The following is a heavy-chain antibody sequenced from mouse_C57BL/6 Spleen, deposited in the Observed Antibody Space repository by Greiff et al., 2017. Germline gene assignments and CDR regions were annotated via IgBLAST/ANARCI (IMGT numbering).Heavy chain of an antibody. CDR2: IDPETGGT. CDR1: GYTFTDYE. V-gene: IGHV1-15*01. CDR3: TRYWSYDGYSFAY. J-gene: IGHJ3*01. D-gene: IGHD2-3*01. Sequence: VNVVESGAELVRPGASVTLSCKASGYTFTDYEMHWVKQTPVHGLEWIGAIDPETGGTAYNQKFKGKAILTADKSSSTAYMELRSLTSEDSAVYYCTRYWSYDGYSFAYWGQGTLVTVSA.